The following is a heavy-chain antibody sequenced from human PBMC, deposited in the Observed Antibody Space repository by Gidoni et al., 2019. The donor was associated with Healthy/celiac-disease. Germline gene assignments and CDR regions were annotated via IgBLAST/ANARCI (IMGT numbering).Heavy chain of an antibody. CDR3: AKAHITMIVGGELRY. J-gene: IGHJ4*02. Sequence: VRQAPGKGLEWVAVISYDGSNKYYADSVKGRFTLSRDNSKNTLYLQRNSLRAEDTAVYYCAKAHITMIVGGELRYWGQGTLVTGSS. D-gene: IGHD3-22*01. CDR2: ISYDGSNK. V-gene: IGHV3-30*18.